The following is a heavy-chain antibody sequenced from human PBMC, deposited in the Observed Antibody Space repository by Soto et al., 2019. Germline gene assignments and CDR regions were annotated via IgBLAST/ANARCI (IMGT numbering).Heavy chain of an antibody. V-gene: IGHV1-69*12. CDR1: GGTFTSYA. D-gene: IGHD3-10*02. CDR2: IIPIFGTA. J-gene: IGHJ4*02. CDR3: ARGIYSGEMAYFDY. Sequence: QVPLVQSGAEVKKPGSSVTVSCKASGGTFTSYAISWLRQAHGQGLEWMGGIIPIFGTANYAQKFQGRVTITAEESPRTAYMELSSLRSEDTAVYYCARGIYSGEMAYFDYWGQGTLVTASS.